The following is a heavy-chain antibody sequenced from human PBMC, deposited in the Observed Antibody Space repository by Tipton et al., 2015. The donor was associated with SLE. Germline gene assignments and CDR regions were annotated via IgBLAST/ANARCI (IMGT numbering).Heavy chain of an antibody. CDR3: AKDYNHDNADYN. CDR2: IHHSGST. V-gene: IGHV4-39*07. D-gene: IGHD4-17*01. J-gene: IGHJ4*02. CDR1: GGSIGSDNDY. Sequence: TLSLTCTVPGGSIGSDNDYWGWIRQPPGKGLEWIGEIHHSGSTNSNPSLKSRVTISVDKSKNQFSLKLSSVTVADTAVYYCAKDYNHDNADYNWGQGTLVIVSS.